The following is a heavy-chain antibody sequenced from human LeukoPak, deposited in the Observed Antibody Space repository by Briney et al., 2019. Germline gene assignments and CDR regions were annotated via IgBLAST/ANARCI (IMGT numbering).Heavy chain of an antibody. Sequence: GRSLRLSCAASGFTFSSYAMHWVRQAPGKGLEWVAFISYDGSNKYYADSVKGRFTISRDNSKNTLYLQMNSLRAEDTAVYYCARDRSRRAGGAFDIWGQGTMVTVSS. J-gene: IGHJ3*02. CDR2: ISYDGSNK. CDR1: GFTFSSYA. V-gene: IGHV3-30*04. CDR3: ARDRSRRAGGAFDI. D-gene: IGHD1-26*01.